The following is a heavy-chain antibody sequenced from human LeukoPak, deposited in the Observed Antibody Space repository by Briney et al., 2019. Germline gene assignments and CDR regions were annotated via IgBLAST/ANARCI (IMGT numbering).Heavy chain of an antibody. V-gene: IGHV4-39*01. CDR1: GGSISSSSYY. J-gene: IGHJ5*02. Sequence: PSETLSLTCTVSGGSISSSSYYWGWIRQPPGKGLEWIGSIYYSGSTYYNPSLKSRVTISVDTSKNQFSLKLSSVTAADTAVYYCARQANLEELNWFDPRGQGTQVTVSS. CDR3: ARQANLEELNWFDP. D-gene: IGHD3-16*01. CDR2: IYYSGST.